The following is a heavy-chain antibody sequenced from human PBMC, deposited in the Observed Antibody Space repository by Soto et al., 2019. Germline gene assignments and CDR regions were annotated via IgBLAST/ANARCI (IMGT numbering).Heavy chain of an antibody. D-gene: IGHD3-3*01. CDR2: ISAYNGNT. CDR3: ARDAAIFGAARHFDY. J-gene: IGHJ4*02. V-gene: IGHV1-18*01. CDR1: GYTFTSYG. Sequence: GASVKVSCKASGYTFTSYGISWVRQAPGQGLEWMGWISAYNGNTNYAQKLQGRVTMTTDTSTSTAYMEMRSLRSDDTAVYYCARDAAIFGAARHFDYWGQGTLVTV.